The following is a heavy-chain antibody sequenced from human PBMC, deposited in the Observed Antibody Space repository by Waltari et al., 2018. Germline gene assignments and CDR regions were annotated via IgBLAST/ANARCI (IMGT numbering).Heavy chain of an antibody. Sequence: EVQLVESGGGLVQPGGSLRLSWADSVITLSQYWMVWVRQCAGKGWIWVSKMNPDGSAIRDADSGKGRFTLSRDNAQNTLYLQMNSLRAEDTALYFCTRLATELADYWGQGTLVTVSS. CDR1: VITLSQYW. V-gene: IGHV3-74*01. CDR3: TRLATELADY. J-gene: IGHJ4*02. CDR2: MNPDGSAI. D-gene: IGHD4-4*01.